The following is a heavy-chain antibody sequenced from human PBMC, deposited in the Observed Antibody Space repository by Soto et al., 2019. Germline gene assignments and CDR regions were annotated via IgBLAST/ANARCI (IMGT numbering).Heavy chain of an antibody. J-gene: IGHJ4*02. Sequence: SETLSLTCTVSGGSISSGGYYWSWIRQHPGKGLEWIGYIYYSGSTYYNPSLKSRVTISVDTSKNQFSLKLSSVTAADTAVYYCARAGRSLKDSSSWYFDYWGQGTLVTVSS. CDR1: GGSISSGGYY. CDR3: ARAGRSLKDSSSWYFDY. D-gene: IGHD6-13*01. V-gene: IGHV4-31*03. CDR2: IYYSGST.